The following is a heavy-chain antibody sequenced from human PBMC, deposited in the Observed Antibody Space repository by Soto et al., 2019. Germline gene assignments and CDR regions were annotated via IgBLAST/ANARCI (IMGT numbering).Heavy chain of an antibody. D-gene: IGHD3-10*01. V-gene: IGHV1-8*01. CDR3: ARADSYYYISGSHPFDF. Sequence: ASVKVSCKASGYTFTSYDINWVRQATGQGLEWMGWMNPNSGDTGYAQKFQGRVTMTRNTSINTAYMELSSLRSEDTAVYYCARADSYYYISGSHPFDFWGQGTLVTVSS. CDR2: MNPNSGDT. J-gene: IGHJ4*02. CDR1: GYTFTSYD.